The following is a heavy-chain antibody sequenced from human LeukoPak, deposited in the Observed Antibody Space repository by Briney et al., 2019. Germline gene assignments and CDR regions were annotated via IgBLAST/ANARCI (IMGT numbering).Heavy chain of an antibody. CDR3: ARGLRYSYGFFDP. D-gene: IGHD5-18*01. Sequence: GGALRLSCAASGFTFSDYYMSWIRQAPGEGLEWVSYISSSGSTIYYADSVKGRVTISRDNAQNSLYLQMNSLRAEDTAVYYCARGLRYSYGFFDPWGQGTLVTVSS. V-gene: IGHV3-11*04. CDR2: ISSSGSTI. J-gene: IGHJ5*02. CDR1: GFTFSDYY.